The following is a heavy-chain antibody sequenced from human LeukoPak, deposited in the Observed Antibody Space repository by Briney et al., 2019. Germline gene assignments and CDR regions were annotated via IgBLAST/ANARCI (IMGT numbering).Heavy chain of an antibody. Sequence: GSLRLSCAASGFTFSDAWMSWVRQAPGKGLEWIGYIYYSGSTNYNPSLKSRVTISVDTSKNQFSLKLSSVTGADTAVYYCARVGDFWSGYPSGWFDPWGQGTLVTVSS. D-gene: IGHD3-3*01. J-gene: IGHJ5*02. CDR2: IYYSGST. CDR1: GFTFSDAW. CDR3: ARVGDFWSGYPSGWFDP. V-gene: IGHV4-59*01.